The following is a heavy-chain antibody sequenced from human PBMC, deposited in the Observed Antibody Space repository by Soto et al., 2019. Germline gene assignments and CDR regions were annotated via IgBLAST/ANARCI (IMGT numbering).Heavy chain of an antibody. CDR3: ARLAVAGHYYYGMDV. CDR2: IYPGDSDT. CDR1: GYSFTNYW. J-gene: IGHJ6*02. Sequence: GESLKISCKGSGYSFTNYWIGWVRQMPGKGLEWMGIIYPGDSDTRYSPSFQGQVTISADKSISTAYLQWSSLKASDTAMYYCARLAVAGHYYYGMDVWGQGTTVTVSS. V-gene: IGHV5-51*01. D-gene: IGHD6-19*01.